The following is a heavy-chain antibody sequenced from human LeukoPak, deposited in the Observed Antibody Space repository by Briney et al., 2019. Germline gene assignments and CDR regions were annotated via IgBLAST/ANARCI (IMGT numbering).Heavy chain of an antibody. Sequence: ASVKVSCKASGYTFTGYYMHWVRQAPGPGLEWMGWINPNSGGTNYAQKFQGRVTMTRDTSISTAYMELSRLRSDDTAVYYCARAKILGYCSSTSCYVYDYWGQGTLVTVSS. CDR3: ARAKILGYCSSTSCYVYDY. J-gene: IGHJ4*02. V-gene: IGHV1-2*02. CDR1: GYTFTGYY. CDR2: INPNSGGT. D-gene: IGHD2-2*01.